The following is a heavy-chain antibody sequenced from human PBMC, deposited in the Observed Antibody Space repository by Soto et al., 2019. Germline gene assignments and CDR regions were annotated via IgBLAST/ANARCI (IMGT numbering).Heavy chain of an antibody. Sequence: EVQLVESGGGLVQPGGSLRLSCAASGFTFSSYSMNWVRQAPGKGLEWVSYISSSSSTIYYADSVKGRFTISRDNAKNTLYLQMNSLRAEDTAVYYCARDPILYCSSTSCYDGPLDYWGQGTLVTVSS. D-gene: IGHD2-2*01. CDR1: GFTFSSYS. V-gene: IGHV3-48*01. J-gene: IGHJ4*02. CDR2: ISSSSSTI. CDR3: ARDPILYCSSTSCYDGPLDY.